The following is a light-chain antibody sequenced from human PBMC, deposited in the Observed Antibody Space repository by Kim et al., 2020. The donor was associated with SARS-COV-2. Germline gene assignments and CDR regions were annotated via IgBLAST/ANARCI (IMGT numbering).Light chain of an antibody. CDR1: SLRSYY. J-gene: IGLJ2*01. V-gene: IGLV3-19*01. CDR2: GKN. CDR3: NSRDSSGNLG. Sequence: VALGQTVRITCKGDSLRSYYASWYQQKPGQAPVLVIYGKNNRPSGIPERFSGSSSGNTASLTITGAQAEDEADYYCNSRDSSGNLGFGGGTKLTVL.